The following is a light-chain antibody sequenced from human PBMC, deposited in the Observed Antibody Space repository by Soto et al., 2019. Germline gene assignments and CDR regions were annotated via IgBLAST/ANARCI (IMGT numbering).Light chain of an antibody. CDR1: NSDVGGYDR. V-gene: IGLV2-14*01. J-gene: IGLJ3*02. Sequence: QCALTQPASVSGSPGQSITISCTRTNSDVGGYDRVSWYQHHPGKAPKLLIFEVYNRPSGISDRFSGSKSGDTASLTISGLQAEDEADYYCISYIPSTTTHWVFGGGTKVTV. CDR3: ISYIPSTTTHWV. CDR2: EVY.